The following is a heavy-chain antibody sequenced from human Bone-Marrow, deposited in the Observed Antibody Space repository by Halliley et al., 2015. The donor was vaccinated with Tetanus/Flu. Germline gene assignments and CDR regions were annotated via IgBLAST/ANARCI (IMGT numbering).Heavy chain of an antibody. Sequence: GWVASISTVSEDINYADSMKGRFTVSRDNTKKLLFLQLRSLRAEDTAVYFCARGKFGSGYGMDVWGQGTTVTVSS. V-gene: IGHV3-21*01. CDR2: ISTVSEDI. CDR3: ARGKFGSGYGMDV. J-gene: IGHJ6*02. D-gene: IGHD3-10*01.